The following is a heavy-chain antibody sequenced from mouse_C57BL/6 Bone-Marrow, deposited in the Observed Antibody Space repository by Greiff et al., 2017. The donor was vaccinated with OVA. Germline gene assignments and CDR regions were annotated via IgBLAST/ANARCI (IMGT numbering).Heavy chain of an antibody. CDR2: ISDGGSYT. V-gene: IGHV5-4*01. J-gene: IGHJ3*01. CDR1: GFTFSSYA. D-gene: IGHD1-1*01. CDR3: ARDRRYGSSYRFAY. Sequence: EVKLMESGGGLVKPGGSLKLSCAASGFTFSSYAMSWVRQTPEKRLEWVATISDGGSYTYYPDNVKGRFTISRDNAKNNLYLQMSHLKSEDTAMYYCARDRRYGSSYRFAYWGQGTLVTVSA.